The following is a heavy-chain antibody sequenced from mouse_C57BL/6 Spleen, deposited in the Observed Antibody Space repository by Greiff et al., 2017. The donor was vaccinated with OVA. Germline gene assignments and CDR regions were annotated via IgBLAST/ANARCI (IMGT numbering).Heavy chain of an antibody. CDR3: ARNYYGSSYGWFAY. J-gene: IGHJ3*01. V-gene: IGHV5-17*01. CDR2: ISSGSSTI. Sequence: DVKLVESGGGLVKPGGSLKLSCAASGFTFSDYGMHWVRQAPEKGLEWVAYISSGSSTIYYADTVKGRFTISRDNAKNTLFLQMTSLRSEDTAMYYCARNYYGSSYGWFAYWGRGTLVTVSA. D-gene: IGHD1-1*01. CDR1: GFTFSDYG.